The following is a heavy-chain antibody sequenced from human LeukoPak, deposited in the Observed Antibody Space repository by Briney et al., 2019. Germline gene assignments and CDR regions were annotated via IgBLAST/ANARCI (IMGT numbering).Heavy chain of an antibody. D-gene: IGHD3-22*01. J-gene: IGHJ4*02. V-gene: IGHV3-9*01. CDR1: GFTFDDYA. CDR2: ISWNSGSI. CDR3: AKDDSSGYYSGFDY. Sequence: SGGSLRLSCAASGFTFDDYAMHWVRQAPGKGLEWVSGISWNSGSIGYADSVKGRFTISRDNAKNSLYLQMNSLRAEDTALYYCAKDDSSGYYSGFDYWGQGTLVTVSS.